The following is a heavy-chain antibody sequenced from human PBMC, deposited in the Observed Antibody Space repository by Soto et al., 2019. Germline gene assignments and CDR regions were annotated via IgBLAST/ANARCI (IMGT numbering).Heavy chain of an antibody. Sequence: SETLSLTCVVSGGSISSYSWSWIRQPPGKGLEWIGYIYHSGSAYYNPSLKSRVTISVDRSKNQFSLNLSSVTVADTAVYYCARAGGPNQHFDYWGQGTLVTVS. V-gene: IGHV4-30-2*01. J-gene: IGHJ4*02. CDR3: ARAGGPNQHFDY. CDR2: IYHSGSA. D-gene: IGHD2-15*01. CDR1: GGSISSYS.